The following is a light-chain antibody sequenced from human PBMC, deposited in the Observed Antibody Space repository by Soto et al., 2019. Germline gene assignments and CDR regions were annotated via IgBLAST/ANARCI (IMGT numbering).Light chain of an antibody. CDR3: SSYGSTSTRYV. CDR1: SSDVGGYHY. J-gene: IGLJ1*01. CDR2: EVS. Sequence: QSALTKPASVSGSPGQSITISCTGTSSDVGGYHYVSWYQQHPGKAPKLMIYEVSNRPSGVSNRFSGSKSGNTASLTISGLQAEDEADYFCSSYGSTSTRYVFGTGTKVTVL. V-gene: IGLV2-14*01.